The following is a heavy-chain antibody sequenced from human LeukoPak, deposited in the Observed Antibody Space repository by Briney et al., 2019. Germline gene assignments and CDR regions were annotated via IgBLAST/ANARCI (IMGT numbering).Heavy chain of an antibody. J-gene: IGHJ2*01. Sequence: GGSLRLSCAASGFTFSSYAMHWVRQAPGKGLEWVAVISYDGSNKYYADSVKGRFTISRDNSKNTLYLQMNSLRAEDTAVYYCAREGVAVAGGYFDLWGRGTLVTVSS. V-gene: IGHV3-30-3*01. CDR3: AREGVAVAGGYFDL. CDR2: ISYDGSNK. D-gene: IGHD6-19*01. CDR1: GFTFSSYA.